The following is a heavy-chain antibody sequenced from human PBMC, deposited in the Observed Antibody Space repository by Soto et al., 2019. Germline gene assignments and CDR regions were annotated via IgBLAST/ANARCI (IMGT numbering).Heavy chain of an antibody. CDR2: IWYDGSNK. Sequence: GGSLRLSCAASGFTFSSYGMHWVRQAPGKGLEWVAVIWYDGSNKYYADSVKGRFTISRDNSKNTLYLQMNSLRAEDTAVYYCARGSIAAAGPDAFDIWGQGTMVTVSS. D-gene: IGHD6-13*01. CDR1: GFTFSSYG. V-gene: IGHV3-33*01. CDR3: ARGSIAAAGPDAFDI. J-gene: IGHJ3*02.